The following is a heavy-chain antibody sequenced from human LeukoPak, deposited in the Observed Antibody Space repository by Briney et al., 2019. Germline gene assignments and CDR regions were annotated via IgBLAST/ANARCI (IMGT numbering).Heavy chain of an antibody. J-gene: IGHJ4*02. Sequence: PSETLSLTCAVYGGSFSGYYWSWIRQPPGKGLEWIGEINHSGSTNYNPSLKSRVTISVDTSKNQFSLKLSSVTAADTAVYYCARGLRCFDWSNQGADYWGQGTLVIVSS. CDR3: ARGLRCFDWSNQGADY. CDR1: GGSFSGYY. V-gene: IGHV4-34*01. D-gene: IGHD3-9*01. CDR2: INHSGST.